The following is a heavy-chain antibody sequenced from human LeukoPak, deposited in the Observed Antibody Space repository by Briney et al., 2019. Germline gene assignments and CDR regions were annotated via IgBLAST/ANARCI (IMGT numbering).Heavy chain of an antibody. CDR1: GGSFSGYY. D-gene: IGHD5-18*01. V-gene: IGHV4-34*01. J-gene: IGHJ4*02. CDR3: ARVVRGYSYGSWCFDY. CDR2: INHSGST. Sequence: SETLSLTCAVYGGSFSGYYWSWIRQPPGKGLEWIGEINHSGSTNYNPSLKSRVSISVDTSTNQFSLKLSSVTAADTAVYYCARVVRGYSYGSWCFDYWGQGTLVTVSS.